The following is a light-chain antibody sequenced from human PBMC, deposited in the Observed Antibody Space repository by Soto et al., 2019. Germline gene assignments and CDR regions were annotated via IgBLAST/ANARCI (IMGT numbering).Light chain of an antibody. V-gene: IGKV1-5*01. CDR1: QSISSS. CDR2: DAS. J-gene: IGKJ5*01. Sequence: DIDMTQCXSTLAXXVXXXXTIXXRASQSISSSLAWYQQRPGKAPKLLIYDASSLESGVPSRFSGSGSGTEFTLTISSLQPEDFATYYCQQHGQWPITFGQGTRLEIK. CDR3: QQHGQWPIT.